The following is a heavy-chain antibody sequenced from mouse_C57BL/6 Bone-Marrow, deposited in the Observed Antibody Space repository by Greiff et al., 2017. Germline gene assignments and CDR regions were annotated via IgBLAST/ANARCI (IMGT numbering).Heavy chain of an antibody. V-gene: IGHV6-3*01. J-gene: IGHJ3*01. CDR3: TGLSWFAY. CDR1: GFTFSNYW. Sequence: EVKVEESGGGLVQPGGSMKLSCVASGFTFSNYWMNWVRQSPEKGLEWVAQIRLKSDNYATHYAESVKGRFTISRDDSKSSVYLQMNNLRAEDTGIYYCTGLSWFAYWGQVTLVTVSA. CDR2: IRLKSDNYAT.